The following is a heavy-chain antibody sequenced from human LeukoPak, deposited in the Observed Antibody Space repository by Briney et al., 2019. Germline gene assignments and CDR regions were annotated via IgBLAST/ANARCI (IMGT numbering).Heavy chain of an antibody. D-gene: IGHD3-16*01. CDR2: IYYSGDT. J-gene: IGHJ3*02. Sequence: PSETLSLTCSVSGGSINSASYYWSWIRQHPGKGLEWIGFIYYSGDTYYNPSLKSRVSISVDTPNNQFSLKLTSVTAADTAVYYCARVGPTPGSTFGGQSGAFDIWGQGTMVTVSS. V-gene: IGHV4-31*03. CDR1: GGSINSASYY. CDR3: ARVGPTPGSTFGGQSGAFDI.